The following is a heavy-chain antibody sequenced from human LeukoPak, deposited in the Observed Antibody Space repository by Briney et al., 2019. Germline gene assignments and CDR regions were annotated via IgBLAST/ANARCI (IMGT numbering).Heavy chain of an antibody. D-gene: IGHD1-26*01. Sequence: ASVKVSCKVSGYTLTELSMHWVRQAPGRELEWMGGFDPEDGETIYAQKFQGRVTMTEDTSTDTAYMELSSLRSEDTAVYYCASSGSYLWGAFDIWGQGTMVTVSS. CDR3: ASSGSYLWGAFDI. CDR1: GYTLTELS. J-gene: IGHJ3*02. CDR2: FDPEDGET. V-gene: IGHV1-24*01.